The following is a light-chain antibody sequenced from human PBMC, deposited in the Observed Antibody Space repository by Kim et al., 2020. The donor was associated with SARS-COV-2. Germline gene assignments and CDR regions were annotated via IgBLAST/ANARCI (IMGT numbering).Light chain of an antibody. J-gene: IGLJ1*01. CDR3: QTWGTGIRV. V-gene: IGLV4-69*01. Sequence: ASVKLTCTLGSGNSSYAIAWHQQQPEKGPRYLMKLNSDGSHSKGDGIPDRFSGSSSGAERYLTISSLQSEDEADYYCQTWGTGIRVFGTGTKVTVL. CDR1: SGNSSYA. CDR2: LNSDGSH.